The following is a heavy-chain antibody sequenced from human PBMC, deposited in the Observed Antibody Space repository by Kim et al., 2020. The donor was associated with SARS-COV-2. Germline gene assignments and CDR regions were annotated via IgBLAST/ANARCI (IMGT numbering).Heavy chain of an antibody. V-gene: IGHV3-30*04. Sequence: GGSLRLSCAASGFTFSSYAMHWVRQAPGKGLEWVAVISYDGSNKYYADSVKGRFTISRDNSKNTLYLQMNSLRAEDTAVYYCARDYSSGWYAGYYFDYWGQGTLVTVSS. D-gene: IGHD6-19*01. CDR1: GFTFSSYA. J-gene: IGHJ4*02. CDR3: ARDYSSGWYAGYYFDY. CDR2: ISYDGSNK.